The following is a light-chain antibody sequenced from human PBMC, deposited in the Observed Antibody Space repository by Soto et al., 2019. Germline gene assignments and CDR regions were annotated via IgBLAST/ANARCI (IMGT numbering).Light chain of an antibody. Sequence: DIQITQSPSTLSGSVGDRVTITCRASQTISSWLAWYQQKPGKAPKLLIYKASTLKSGVRSRFSGSGSGTDFTLTISSLQPDDFATYYCQHYNSSSEAFGQGTRLENK. CDR3: QHYNSSSEA. CDR2: KAS. J-gene: IGKJ5*01. V-gene: IGKV1-5*03. CDR1: QTISSW.